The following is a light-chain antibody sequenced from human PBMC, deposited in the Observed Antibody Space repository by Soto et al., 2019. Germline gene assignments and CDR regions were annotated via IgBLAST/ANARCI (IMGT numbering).Light chain of an antibody. V-gene: IGKV1-5*01. CDR3: QQYNSYPWT. CDR1: QSISSL. CDR2: DAS. J-gene: IGKJ1*01. Sequence: IQMTQSPSTLSASVGDRVTITCRASQSISSLLAWYQQKPGKAPKLLTYDASSLECGVPSRFSGSGSGTEFTHTITSLQPDGFATYYCQQYNSYPWTFGQGHKVDIK.